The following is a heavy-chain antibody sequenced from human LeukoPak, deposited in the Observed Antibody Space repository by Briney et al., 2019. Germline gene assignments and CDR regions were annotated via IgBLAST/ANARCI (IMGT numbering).Heavy chain of an antibody. CDR2: IYSGGST. CDR3: ARDTIVADAFDI. CDR1: GFTFSSYG. Sequence: PGGSLRLSCAASGFTFSSYGMHWVRQAPGKGLEWVSVIYSGGSTYYADSVKGRFTISRDNSKNTLYLQMNSLRAEDTAVYYCARDTIVADAFDIWGQGTMVTVSS. D-gene: IGHD5-12*01. J-gene: IGHJ3*02. V-gene: IGHV3-53*01.